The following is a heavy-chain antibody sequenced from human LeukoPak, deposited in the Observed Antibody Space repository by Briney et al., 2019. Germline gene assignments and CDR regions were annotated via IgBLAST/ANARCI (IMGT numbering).Heavy chain of an antibody. CDR2: IIPIFGTT. J-gene: IGHJ4*02. D-gene: IGHD3-9*01. V-gene: IGHV1-69*01. CDR1: GGAFRFYA. Sequence: ASVKVSCKASGGAFRFYAISWVRQAPGQGLEWMGGIIPIFGTTNIAQKFQGRVTITADESTSTAFMNLSSLRSEDTAVYYCASHVILTGYQADYWGQGTLVTVSS. CDR3: ASHVILTGYQADY.